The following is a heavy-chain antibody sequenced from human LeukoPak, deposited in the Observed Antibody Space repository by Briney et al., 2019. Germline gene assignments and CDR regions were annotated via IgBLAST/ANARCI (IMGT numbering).Heavy chain of an antibody. J-gene: IGHJ5*02. CDR3: TREARVGNWFDP. D-gene: IGHD1-26*01. V-gene: IGHV1-2*02. Sequence: ASVKVSCRASGYTFTDYYIHWVRQAPGQGLEWMGWINPDNGGTNYAQKFQGRVTMTRDRSIRTVYMDLSRLRSDDTAVFYCTREARVGNWFDPWGRGTQVSVSS. CDR1: GYTFTDYY. CDR2: INPDNGGT.